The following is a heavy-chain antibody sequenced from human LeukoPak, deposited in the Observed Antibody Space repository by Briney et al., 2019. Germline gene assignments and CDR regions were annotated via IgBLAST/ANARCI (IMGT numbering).Heavy chain of an antibody. CDR3: ARQRGGNYYYFDY. D-gene: IGHD5-24*01. CDR2: ISPSSSYM. CDR1: GFTFSDYT. Sequence: GGSLRLSCAASGFTFSDYTMNWVRQAPGKGLEWVSSISPSSSYMYYADSVKGRFTISRDNTKNSLYLQMNSLRAEDTAVYYCARQRGGNYYYFDYWGQGILVTVSS. J-gene: IGHJ4*02. V-gene: IGHV3-21*04.